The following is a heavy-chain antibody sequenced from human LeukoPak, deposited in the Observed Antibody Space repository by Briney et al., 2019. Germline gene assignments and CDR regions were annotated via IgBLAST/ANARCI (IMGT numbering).Heavy chain of an antibody. Sequence: SETLSLTCTVSGGSISTYYWSWIRQPPGKGLEWIGYIYYSGSTNYSPSLQSRVTISVDTSRNQFSLRLSSVTAADTAMYYCARSGTKTNGFDYWGQGALVTVSS. CDR1: GGSISTYY. CDR2: IYYSGST. J-gene: IGHJ4*02. V-gene: IGHV4-59*01. CDR3: ARSGTKTNGFDY. D-gene: IGHD2-8*01.